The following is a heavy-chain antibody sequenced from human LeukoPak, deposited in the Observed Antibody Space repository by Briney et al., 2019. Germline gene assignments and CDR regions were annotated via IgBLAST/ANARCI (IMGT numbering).Heavy chain of an antibody. CDR2: IYYSGST. CDR3: ARDLSTDSNYAYGMDV. J-gene: IGHJ6*02. D-gene: IGHD4-11*01. V-gene: IGHV4-30-4*01. CDR1: GGSISSGDYY. Sequence: PSEILSLTCTVSGGSISSGDYYWSWIRQPPGKGLEWIGYIYYSGSTYYNPSLKSRVTISVDTSKNQFSLKLSSVTAADTAVYYCARDLSTDSNYAYGMDVWGQGTTVTVSS.